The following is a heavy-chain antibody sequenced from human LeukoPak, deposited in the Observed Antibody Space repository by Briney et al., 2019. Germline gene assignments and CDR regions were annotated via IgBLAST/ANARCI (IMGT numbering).Heavy chain of an antibody. V-gene: IGHV4-34*01. CDR3: ARVGSYYGSGRAQKRYYYYGMDV. CDR1: GGSFSGYY. J-gene: IGHJ6*02. CDR2: INHSGST. Sequence: TSETLSLTCAVYGGSFSGYYWSWIRQPPGKGLEWIGEINHSGSTNYNPSLKSRVTISVDTSKNQFSLKLSSVTAADTAVYYCARVGSYYGSGRAQKRYYYYGMDVWGQGTTVTVSS. D-gene: IGHD3-10*01.